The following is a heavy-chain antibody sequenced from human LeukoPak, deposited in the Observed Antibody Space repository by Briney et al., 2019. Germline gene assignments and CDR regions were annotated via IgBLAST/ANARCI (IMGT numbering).Heavy chain of an antibody. D-gene: IGHD2-21*01. CDR1: GFTFSSYS. J-gene: IGHJ4*02. CDR3: ARDDLYCGGDCYSSY. Sequence: GGSLRLSCEASGFTFSSYSMNWVRQAPGKGLEWVSFISGSSSIIHYADSVKGRFTISRDNAKNSLYLQMNSLRAEDTAVYYCARDDLYCGGDCYSSYWGQGTLVTVSS. V-gene: IGHV3-48*04. CDR2: ISGSSSII.